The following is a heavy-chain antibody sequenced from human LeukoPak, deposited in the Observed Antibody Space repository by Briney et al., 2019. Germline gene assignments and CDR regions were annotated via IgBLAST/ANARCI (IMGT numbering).Heavy chain of an antibody. CDR1: GYSFTSYW. Sequence: GESLKISCKGSGYSFTSYWIGWVRQTPGKGLEWMGIIYPGDSDTRYSPSFQGQVTISADKSISTAYLQWSSLKASDTAMYYCARHRGYSYGYHSYYYYGMDVWGQGTTVTVSS. D-gene: IGHD5-18*01. CDR3: ARHRGYSYGYHSYYYYGMDV. V-gene: IGHV5-51*01. J-gene: IGHJ6*02. CDR2: IYPGDSDT.